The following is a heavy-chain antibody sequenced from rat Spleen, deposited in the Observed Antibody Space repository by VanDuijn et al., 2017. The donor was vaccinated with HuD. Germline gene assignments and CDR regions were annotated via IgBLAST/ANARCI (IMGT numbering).Heavy chain of an antibody. CDR2: IIYDGSST. J-gene: IGHJ2*01. Sequence: EVQLVESGGGLVQPGRSMKLSCAASGLSFSNYAMAWVRQAPKKGLEWVAVIIYDGSSTYYRDSVKGRFTISRDNAKSTLYLQMDSLRSEDTAIYYCARPTTGIPFNYWGQGVMVTVSS. V-gene: IGHV5-17*01. D-gene: IGHD1-9*01. CDR1: GLSFSNYA. CDR3: ARPTTGIPFNY.